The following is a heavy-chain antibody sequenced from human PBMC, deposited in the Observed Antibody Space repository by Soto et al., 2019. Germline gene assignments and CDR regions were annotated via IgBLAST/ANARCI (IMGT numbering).Heavy chain of an antibody. V-gene: IGHV3-23*01. D-gene: IGHD3-10*01. J-gene: IGHJ6*02. CDR3: AKATSISGTTPHYYYYGMDV. CDR2: ISGSGGST. CDR1: GFTFSSYA. Sequence: PGGSLRLSCAASGFTFSSYAMSWVRQAPGKGLEWVSAISGSGGSTYYADSVKGRFTISRDNSKNTLYLQMNSLRAEDTAVYYCAKATSISGTTPHYYYYGMDVWGQGTTVTVSS.